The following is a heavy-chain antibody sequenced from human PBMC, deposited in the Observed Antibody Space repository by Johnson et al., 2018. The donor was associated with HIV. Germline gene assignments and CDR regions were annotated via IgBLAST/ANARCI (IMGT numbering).Heavy chain of an antibody. CDR1: GFTFSSYG. CDR2: ISYDGSNE. D-gene: IGHD6-19*01. CDR3: AKRVSGWNFGVDAFDI. Sequence: VLLVESGGGVVQPGRSLRLSCAASGFTFSSYGMHWVRQAPGKGLEWVAVISYDGSNEYYADSVKGRFTISRDNSENTLYLQMNSLRAEDTAVFYCAKRVSGWNFGVDAFDIWGQGTMVTVSS. J-gene: IGHJ3*02. V-gene: IGHV3-30*18.